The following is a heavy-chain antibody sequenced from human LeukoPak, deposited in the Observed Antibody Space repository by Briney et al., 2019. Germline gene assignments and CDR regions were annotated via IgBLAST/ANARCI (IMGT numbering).Heavy chain of an antibody. CDR1: GFTFSSYA. CDR2: TSYDGSNK. CDR3: AKDPPYYYDSSGYGGGAFDI. V-gene: IGHV3-30*04. D-gene: IGHD3-22*01. Sequence: PGGSLRLSCAASGFTFSSYAMHWVRQAPGKGLEWVAVTSYDGSNKYYADSVKGRFTISRDNSKNTVYLQMNSLRAEDTAVYYCAKDPPYYYDSSGYGGGAFDIWGQGTMVTVSS. J-gene: IGHJ3*02.